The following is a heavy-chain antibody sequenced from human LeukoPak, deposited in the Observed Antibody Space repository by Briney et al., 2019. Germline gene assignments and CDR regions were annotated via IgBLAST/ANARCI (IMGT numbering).Heavy chain of an antibody. CDR3: ASQYYYDSSGYYYVGCFDP. Sequence: SVKVSCKASGGTFSSYAISWVRQAPGQGLEWMGGIIPIFGTANYAQKFQGRVTITTDESTSTAYKELSSLRSEDTAVYYCASQYYYDSSGYYYVGCFDPWGQGTLVTVSS. CDR1: GGTFSSYA. V-gene: IGHV1-69*05. D-gene: IGHD3-22*01. J-gene: IGHJ5*02. CDR2: IIPIFGTA.